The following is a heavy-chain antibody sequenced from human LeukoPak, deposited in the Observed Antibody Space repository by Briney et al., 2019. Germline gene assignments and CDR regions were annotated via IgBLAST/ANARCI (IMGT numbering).Heavy chain of an antibody. D-gene: IGHD4-17*01. Sequence: GGSLRLSCTASGLTFSNYATTWVRRAPGKGLEGVSSITGSGRGTYYADSVKGRFSVSRDNSQNTVFLHMNSLRADDTALYYCSKDPNGDYVGAFDMWGPGTMVTVSS. J-gene: IGHJ3*02. V-gene: IGHV3-23*01. CDR2: ITGSGRGT. CDR3: SKDPNGDYVGAFDM. CDR1: GLTFSNYA.